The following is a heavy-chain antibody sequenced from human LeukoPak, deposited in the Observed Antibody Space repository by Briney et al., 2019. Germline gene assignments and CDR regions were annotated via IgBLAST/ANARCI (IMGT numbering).Heavy chain of an antibody. J-gene: IGHJ4*02. V-gene: IGHV4-34*01. D-gene: IGHD2-15*01. CDR3: ARVGWPTDY. CDR2: INHSGST. CDR1: GGSFSGFY. Sequence: SETLSLTCAVYGGSFSGFYWSWIRQPPGKGLEWIGEINHSGSTNYDPSLKSRVTISVDTSKNQFSLKLSSVTAADTAVYYCARVGWPTDYWGQGTLVTVSS.